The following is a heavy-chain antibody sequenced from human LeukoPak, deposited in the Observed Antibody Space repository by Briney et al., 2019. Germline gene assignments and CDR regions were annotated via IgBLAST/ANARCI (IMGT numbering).Heavy chain of an antibody. CDR1: RDRVSSNSAA. D-gene: IGHD4-4*01. Sequence: SQTPSLTCAISRDRVSSNSAAWNWIRQSPSRGPEWPGRTYYRSKWYNDYAVSVKSRITINPDTSKNQFSLQLNSVTPEDTAVYYCARADSNYDNWFDPWGQGTLVTVSS. CDR2: TYYRSKWYN. J-gene: IGHJ5*02. CDR3: ARADSNYDNWFDP. V-gene: IGHV6-1*01.